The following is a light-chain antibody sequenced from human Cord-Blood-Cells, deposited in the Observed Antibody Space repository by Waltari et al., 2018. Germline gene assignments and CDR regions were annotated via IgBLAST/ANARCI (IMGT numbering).Light chain of an antibody. CDR1: SSDAGSYNL. V-gene: IGLV2-23*01. J-gene: IGLJ3*02. CDR3: CSYAGSSTLV. Sequence: QSALTPPASVSGSPGQSITIPCTGTSSDAGSYNLVSWYQQHPGKAPKPMIYEGSKRPSGVSNRFSGSKSGNTASLTISGLQAEDEADYYCCSYAGSSTLVFGGGTKLTVL. CDR2: EGS.